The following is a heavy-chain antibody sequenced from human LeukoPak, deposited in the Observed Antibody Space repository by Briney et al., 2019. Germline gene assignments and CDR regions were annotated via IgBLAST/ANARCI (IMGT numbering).Heavy chain of an antibody. CDR1: SGSINTYS. D-gene: IGHD3-16*01. Sequence: PSETLSLTCTVSSGSINTYSWSWIQQPPGKGLEWIACLFYSGDSNYNPSLKSRVTMSVDTSKNQFSLNLRSVTAADTAIYYCARSGGDRNDGFDIWGPGTMVTVSS. J-gene: IGHJ3*02. CDR2: LFYSGDS. V-gene: IGHV4-59*01. CDR3: ARSGGDRNDGFDI.